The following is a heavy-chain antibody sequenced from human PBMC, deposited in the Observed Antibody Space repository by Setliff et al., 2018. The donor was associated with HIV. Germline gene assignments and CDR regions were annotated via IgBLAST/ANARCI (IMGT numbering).Heavy chain of an antibody. D-gene: IGHD3-22*01. J-gene: IGHJ4*01. Sequence: SETLSLTCTVSGDSIGSSSYYWAWTRQPPGKGLEWIGYIYYSESAISRDNAKNSLNLELNRLRAEDTAISYCASSRPPEDSSGYLDHWGQGTLVTVSS. CDR2: IYYSESA. CDR3: YLDH. V-gene: IGHV4-61*05. CDR1: GDSIGSSSYY.